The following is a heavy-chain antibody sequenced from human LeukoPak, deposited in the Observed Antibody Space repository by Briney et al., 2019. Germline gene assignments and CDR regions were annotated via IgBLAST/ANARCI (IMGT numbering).Heavy chain of an antibody. V-gene: IGHV4-34*01. D-gene: IGHD3-10*01. J-gene: IGHJ5*02. Sequence: SETLSLTCAVYGGSFSGYYWSWIRQPPGKGLEWIGEINHSGSTNYNPSLKSRVTISVDTSKNQFSLKLSSVTAADTAVYYCARVYRLWFGEFDPWGQGTLVTVSS. CDR1: GGSFSGYY. CDR2: INHSGST. CDR3: ARVYRLWFGEFDP.